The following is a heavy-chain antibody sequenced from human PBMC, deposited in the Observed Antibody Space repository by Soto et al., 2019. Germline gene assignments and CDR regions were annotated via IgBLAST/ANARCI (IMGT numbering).Heavy chain of an antibody. J-gene: IGHJ6*02. CDR2: IDPSDSYT. CDR1: GYSFTSYW. D-gene: IGHD2-15*01. Sequence: PGESLKISCNGSGYSFTSYWISWVRQMPGKGLEWMGRIDPSDSYTNYSPSFQGHVTISADKSISTAYLQWSSLKASDTAMYYCARLSPRYCSGGSCYSDTLYYYYGMDVWGQGTTVPVYS. CDR3: ARLSPRYCSGGSCYSDTLYYYYGMDV. V-gene: IGHV5-10-1*01.